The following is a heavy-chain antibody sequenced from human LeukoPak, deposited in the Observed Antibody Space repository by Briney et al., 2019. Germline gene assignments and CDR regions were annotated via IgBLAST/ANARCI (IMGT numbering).Heavy chain of an antibody. D-gene: IGHD3-10*02. CDR3: AELGITMIGGV. J-gene: IGHJ6*04. CDR1: GFTFTTYW. CDR2: IKQDGTEK. Sequence: GESLRLSCAASGFTFTTYWMSWVRQAPGKGLEWVANIKQDGTEKYYVDSVKGRFTISRDNAKNSLYLQMNGLRVEDTAVYYCAELGITMIGGVWGKGTTVTISS. V-gene: IGHV3-7*01.